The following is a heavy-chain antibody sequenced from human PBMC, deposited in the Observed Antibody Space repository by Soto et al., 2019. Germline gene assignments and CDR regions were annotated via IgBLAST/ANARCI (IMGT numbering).Heavy chain of an antibody. V-gene: IGHV4-59*01. J-gene: IGHJ4*02. CDR1: GGSISSYY. CDR2: IYYSGST. Sequence: PSETLSVRCSVAGGSISSYYWSCIRQPPGKGLEWIGYIYYSGSTNYNPSLKSRVTISVDTSKNQFSLKLSSVTAADTAVYYCARVRGQLWLQIPNYFDYWGQGTLVTVSS. D-gene: IGHD5-18*01. CDR3: ARVRGQLWLQIPNYFDY.